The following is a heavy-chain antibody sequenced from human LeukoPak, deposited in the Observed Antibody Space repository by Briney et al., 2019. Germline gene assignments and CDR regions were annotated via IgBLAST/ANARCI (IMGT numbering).Heavy chain of an antibody. D-gene: IGHD3-3*01. CDR2: IYYSGST. V-gene: IGHV4-30-4*08. Sequence: PSETLSLTCTVSGGSISSGDYYWSWIRQPPGKGLEWIGYIYYSGSTYYNPSLKSRVTISVDTSKNQFSLKLSSVTAADTAVYYCARDLSPTIFGAIGYWGQGTLVTVSS. CDR1: GGSISSGDYY. CDR3: ARDLSPTIFGAIGY. J-gene: IGHJ4*02.